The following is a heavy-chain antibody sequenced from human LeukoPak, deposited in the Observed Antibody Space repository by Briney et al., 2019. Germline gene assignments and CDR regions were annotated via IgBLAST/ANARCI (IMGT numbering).Heavy chain of an antibody. V-gene: IGHV3-48*03. D-gene: IGHD6-19*01. CDR1: GFTFSSYE. CDR3: ASDWGVAGSFDY. Sequence: GGSLRLSCAASGFTFSSYEMNWVRQAPGKGLEWVSYISSSGSTIYYADSVKGRFTISRDNAKNSLYLQMNSLRAEDTAVYYCASDWGVAGSFDYWGQGTLVTVSS. CDR2: ISSSGSTI. J-gene: IGHJ4*02.